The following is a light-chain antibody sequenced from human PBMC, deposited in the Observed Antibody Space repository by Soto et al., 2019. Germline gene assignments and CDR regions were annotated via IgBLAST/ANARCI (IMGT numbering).Light chain of an antibody. Sequence: EIVLTQSPGTPSLSPGERATLSCRASQSVTSGYLAWYQQQPNQAPRLHIYGAYYRATDIPDRFSGGGSGADFTLTISRLGPEEFAVYACQHYSSSPPAITFGQGTRLEIK. CDR2: GAY. CDR1: QSVTSGY. CDR3: QHYSSSPPAIT. J-gene: IGKJ5*01. V-gene: IGKV3-20*01.